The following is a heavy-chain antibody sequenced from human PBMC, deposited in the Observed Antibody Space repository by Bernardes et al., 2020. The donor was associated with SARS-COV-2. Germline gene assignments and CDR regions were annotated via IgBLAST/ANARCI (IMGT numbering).Heavy chain of an antibody. CDR3: ARDLEDTAMESYCGMDV. CDR1: GGSISSSNW. J-gene: IGHJ6*02. V-gene: IGHV4-4*02. CDR2: IYHSGST. D-gene: IGHD5-18*01. Sequence: SETLSLTCAVSGGSISSSNWWSWVRQPPGKGLEWIGEIYHSGSTNYNPSLKSRVTISVDKSKNQFSLKLSSVTAADTAVYYCARDLEDTAMESYCGMDVWGQGTTVTVSS.